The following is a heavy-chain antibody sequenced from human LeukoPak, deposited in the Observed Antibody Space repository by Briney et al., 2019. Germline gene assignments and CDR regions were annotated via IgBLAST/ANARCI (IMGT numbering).Heavy chain of an antibody. CDR2: IKQDGSEK. V-gene: IGHV3-7*01. D-gene: IGHD6-6*01. Sequence: GGSLRLSCVVSGFTFSTYWMSWVRQAPGKGLEWVANIKQDGSEKYYVDSVKGRFTISRDNAKNSLYLQMNSLRAEDTAVYYCARGGPAGSSSLLNYWGQGTLVTVSS. J-gene: IGHJ4*02. CDR3: ARGGPAGSSSLLNY. CDR1: GFTFSTYW.